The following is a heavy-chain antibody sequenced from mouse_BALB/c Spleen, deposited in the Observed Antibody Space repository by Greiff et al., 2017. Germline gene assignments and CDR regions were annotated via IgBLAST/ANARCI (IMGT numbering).Heavy chain of an antibody. V-gene: IGHV1-7*01. CDR2: INPSTGYT. CDR3: TRSIGLLGRSGDWYFDV. CDR1: GYTFTSYW. Sequence: QVQLQQSGAELAKPGASVKMSCKASGYTFTSYWMHWVKQRPGQGLEWIGYINPSTGYTEYNQKFKDKATLTADKSSSTAYMELRSLTSEDSAVYYCTRSIGLLGRSGDWYFDVWGAGTTVTVSS. J-gene: IGHJ1*01. D-gene: IGHD3-1*01.